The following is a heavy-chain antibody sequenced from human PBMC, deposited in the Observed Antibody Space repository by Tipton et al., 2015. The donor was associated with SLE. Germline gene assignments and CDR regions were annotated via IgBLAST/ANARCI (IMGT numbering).Heavy chain of an antibody. CDR3: ATVTGTTRRFDY. V-gene: IGHV4-34*01. D-gene: IGHD1-20*01. J-gene: IGHJ4*02. Sequence: TLSLTCAVYGGSFSGHYWSWIRQPPGKGLEWIGEINHSGSTNYNPSLTGRVTISVDTSKNQFSLKLRSVTAADTAVYYCATVTGTTRRFDYWGQGTLVTVSS. CDR2: INHSGST. CDR1: GGSFSGHY.